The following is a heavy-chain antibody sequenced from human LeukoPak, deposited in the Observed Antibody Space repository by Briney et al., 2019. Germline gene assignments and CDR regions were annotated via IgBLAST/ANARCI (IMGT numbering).Heavy chain of an antibody. J-gene: IGHJ4*02. CDR3: ARGRAYYFDY. CDR2: IYNSGST. CDR1: GYSISSGYY. Sequence: SETLSLTCTVSGYSISSGYYWGWIRQSPGKGLEWIGSIYNSGSTYYNPSLKSRITISVDTSKNQFSLKLSSVTAADTAVYYCARGRAYYFDYWGQGTLVTVSS. V-gene: IGHV4-38-2*02.